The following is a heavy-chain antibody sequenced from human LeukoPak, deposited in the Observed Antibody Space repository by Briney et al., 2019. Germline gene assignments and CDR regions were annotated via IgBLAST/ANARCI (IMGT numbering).Heavy chain of an antibody. CDR1: GGSISSGGYY. V-gene: IGHV4-31*11. D-gene: IGHD6-13*01. CDR3: ARAPKTGYSSSWYGQSDAFDI. CDR2: IYYSGST. Sequence: SETLSLTCAVSGGSISSGGYYWSWIRQHPGKGLEWIGNIYYSGSTYYNPSLKSRVTISVDTSKNQFSLKLSSVTAADTAVYYCARAPKTGYSSSWYGQSDAFDIWGQGTMVTVSS. J-gene: IGHJ3*02.